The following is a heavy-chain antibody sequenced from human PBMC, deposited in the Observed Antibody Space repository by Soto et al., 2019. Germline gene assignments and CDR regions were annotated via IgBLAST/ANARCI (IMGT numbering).Heavy chain of an antibody. CDR3: ARDRESGWLRLIEYDYGDYVMGFDP. CDR1: GFTFSSYS. V-gene: IGHV3-48*01. D-gene: IGHD4-17*01. Sequence: EVQLVESGGGLVQPGGSLRLSCAASGFTFSSYSMNWVRQAPGKGLEWVSYISSSSSTIYYADSVKGRFTISRDNAKNSLYLQMNSLRAEDTAVYYCARDRESGWLRLIEYDYGDYVMGFDPWGQGTLVTVSS. J-gene: IGHJ5*02. CDR2: ISSSSSTI.